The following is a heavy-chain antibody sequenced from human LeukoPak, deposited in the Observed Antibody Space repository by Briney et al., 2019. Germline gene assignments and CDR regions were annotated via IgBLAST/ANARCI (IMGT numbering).Heavy chain of an antibody. CDR2: ITITGTL. V-gene: IGHV3-48*01. J-gene: IGHJ4*02. CDR3: ASDYDCINRDY. CDR1: GFTFSTYS. D-gene: IGHD5-12*01. Sequence: GSLRLFCAASGFTFSTYSLNWVREAPGKGLEWLSHITITGTLYYADSVKGLCTVSRDNAENSLYLQMNSLRAEDTAVYYCASDYDCINRDYWGQGTLVNGSS.